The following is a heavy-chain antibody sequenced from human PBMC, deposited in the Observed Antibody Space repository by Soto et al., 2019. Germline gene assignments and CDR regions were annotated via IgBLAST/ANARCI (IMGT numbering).Heavy chain of an antibody. CDR2: IHYTGST. D-gene: IGHD1-26*01. J-gene: IGHJ5*02. V-gene: IGHV4-59*01. CDR3: AREGSGRYDWFDP. Sequence: SETLSLTCTVSGGSISSYYWSWIRQSPGKGLEWIGYIHYTGSTNHNPSLMGRVSISLDTSKSQFSLKLSAVAAADTAVYYCAREGSGRYDWFDPWGQGTLVTVSS. CDR1: GGSISSYY.